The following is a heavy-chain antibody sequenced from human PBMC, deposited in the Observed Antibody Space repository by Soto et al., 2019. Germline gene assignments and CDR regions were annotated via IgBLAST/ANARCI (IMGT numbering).Heavy chain of an antibody. Sequence: SGPTLVNPTQPLTLTCTFSGFSLSTSGVGVGWIRQPPGKALEWLALIYWNDDKRYSPSLKSRLTITKDTSKNQVVLTMTNMDPVDTATYYCAHSATMVRGVIIIGGPLPRFDPWGQGTLVTVSS. D-gene: IGHD3-10*01. V-gene: IGHV2-5*01. J-gene: IGHJ5*02. CDR3: AHSATMVRGVIIIGGPLPRFDP. CDR2: IYWNDDK. CDR1: GFSLSTSGVG.